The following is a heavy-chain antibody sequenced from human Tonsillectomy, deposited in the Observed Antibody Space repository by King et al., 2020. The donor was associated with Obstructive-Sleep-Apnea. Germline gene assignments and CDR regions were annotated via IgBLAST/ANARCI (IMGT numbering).Heavy chain of an antibody. D-gene: IGHD5-18*01. V-gene: IGHV4-59*01. CDR2: IYYSGST. CDR1: GDSISTYY. Sequence: QLQESGPGLVKPSETLSLTCTVSGDSISTYYWSWIRQPPGKGLEWIGYIYYSGSTSYNASLKSRVTISVDTSKNQFSLKRRSVTAADTAVYYCARGLGYSYGIDYWGQGTLVTVSS. CDR3: ARGLGYSYGIDY. J-gene: IGHJ4*02.